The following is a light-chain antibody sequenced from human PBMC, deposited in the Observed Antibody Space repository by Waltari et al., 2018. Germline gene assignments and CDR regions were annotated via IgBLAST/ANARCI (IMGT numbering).Light chain of an antibody. Sequence: QSALTQPASVSGSPGQSITISCTGTSADVGGSNYVSWYQQYPAKAPQLMSYEVRFRPSVISNRFSGSKSGNTATLTISELQAEDEADYYCSSKTGASGVFGTGTTVTVL. CDR1: SADVGGSNY. CDR3: SSKTGASGV. CDR2: EVR. J-gene: IGLJ1*01. V-gene: IGLV2-14*01.